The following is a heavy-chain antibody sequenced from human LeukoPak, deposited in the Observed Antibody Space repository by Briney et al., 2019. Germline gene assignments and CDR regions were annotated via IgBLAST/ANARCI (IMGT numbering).Heavy chain of an antibody. V-gene: IGHV3-7*01. CDR3: ARDLFAAAAGTMD. CDR1: GFHFRKYL. Sequence: GGSLRLSCAASGFHFRKYLMSWGRQAPGEGLGWVANIKEDGSGKYYVDSVNGRFAISRDNAKNPLYLQMNSLRAEDTAVYYCARDLFAAAAGTMDWGQGTLVTVSS. CDR2: IKEDGSGK. D-gene: IGHD6-13*01. J-gene: IGHJ4*02.